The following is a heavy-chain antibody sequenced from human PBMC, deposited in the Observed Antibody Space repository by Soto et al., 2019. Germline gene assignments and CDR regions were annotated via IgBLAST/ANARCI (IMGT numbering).Heavy chain of an antibody. D-gene: IGHD1-1*01. CDR1: RYSFTTYS. V-gene: IGHV1-3*01. Sequence: ASVKVSCKASRYSFTTYSLHWLRQPPGQRLEWMGWINAGNGDTKYSEKFQGRVTITRDTSANTAYMELSSLRSEDTSVYYCARDPGTGAALRAYHFDYWGQGTLVTVSS. J-gene: IGHJ4*02. CDR2: INAGNGDT. CDR3: ARDPGTGAALRAYHFDY.